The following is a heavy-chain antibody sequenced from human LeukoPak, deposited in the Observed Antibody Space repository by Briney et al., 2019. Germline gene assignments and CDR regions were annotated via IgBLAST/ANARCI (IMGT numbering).Heavy chain of an antibody. V-gene: IGHV5-51*01. J-gene: IGHJ5*02. Sequence: GESLKISCEGSGYSFTSYWIVWVRQMPGKGLGWMGIIYPGDSDTRYSPSFQGQVTISADKSISTAYLQWSSLKASDTAMYYCARLSDSSGYYFGNWFDPWGQGTLVTVSS. CDR3: ARLSDSSGYYFGNWFDP. D-gene: IGHD3-22*01. CDR2: IYPGDSDT. CDR1: GYSFTSYW.